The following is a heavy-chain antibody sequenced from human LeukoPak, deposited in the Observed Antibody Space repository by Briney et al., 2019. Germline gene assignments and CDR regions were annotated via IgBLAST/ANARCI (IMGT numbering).Heavy chain of an antibody. J-gene: IGHJ5*02. CDR3: ARGGCSGGSCFPYKWFDP. CDR1: GYTFTGYY. V-gene: IGHV1-2*02. D-gene: IGHD2-15*01. Sequence: ASVKVSCKASGYTFTGYYVHWVRQAPGQGLEWMGWINPNNGGTNYAQKFQGRVTTTRDTSISTAYMELSRLRSDDTAVFYCARGGCSGGSCFPYKWFDPWGQGTLVTVSS. CDR2: INPNNGGT.